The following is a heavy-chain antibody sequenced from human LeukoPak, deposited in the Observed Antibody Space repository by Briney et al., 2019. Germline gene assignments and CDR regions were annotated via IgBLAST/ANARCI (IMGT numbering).Heavy chain of an antibody. CDR2: ISAYNGNT. J-gene: IGHJ4*02. V-gene: IGHV1-18*01. D-gene: IGHD3-22*01. Sequence: ASVKVSCKASGYTFTSYGISWVRQAPGQGLEWMGWISAYNGNTNYAQKLQGRVTMTTDTSTSTAYMELRSLRSDDTAVYYCARGAPAIYDSSGYHWGDTDYWGQGTLVTVSS. CDR1: GYTFTSYG. CDR3: ARGAPAIYDSSGYHWGDTDY.